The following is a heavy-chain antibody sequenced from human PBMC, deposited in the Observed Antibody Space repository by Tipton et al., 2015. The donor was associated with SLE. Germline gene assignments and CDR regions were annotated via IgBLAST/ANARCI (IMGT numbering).Heavy chain of an antibody. V-gene: IGHV4-31*03. CDR1: GGSISSGGYY. CDR2: IYYSGST. Sequence: TLSLTCTVSGGSISSGGYYWSWIRQHPGKGLEWIGYIYYSGSTYYNPSLKSRVTISVDTSKNQFSLKLSSVTAADTAVYYCARDRPDCSGGSCYPRWFDPWGQGTLVTVSS. J-gene: IGHJ5*02. CDR3: ARDRPDCSGGSCYPRWFDP. D-gene: IGHD2-15*01.